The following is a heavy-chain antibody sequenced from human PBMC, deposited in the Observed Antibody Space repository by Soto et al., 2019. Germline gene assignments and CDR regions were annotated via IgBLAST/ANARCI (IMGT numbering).Heavy chain of an antibody. V-gene: IGHV4-39*01. D-gene: IGHD2-15*01. CDR1: GGSISSSSYY. J-gene: IGHJ4*02. Sequence: TSETLSLTCTVSGGSISSSSYYWGWIRQPPGKGLEWIGSIYYSGSTYYNPSLKSRVTISVDTSKNQFSLKLSSVTAADTAVYYCARRNKIFDDFDYWGQGTLVTVSS. CDR3: ARRNKIFDDFDY. CDR2: IYYSGST.